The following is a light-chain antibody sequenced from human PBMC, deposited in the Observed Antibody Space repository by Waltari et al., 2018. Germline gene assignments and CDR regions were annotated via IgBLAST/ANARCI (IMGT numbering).Light chain of an antibody. J-gene: IGKJ1*01. CDR1: QGVNRW. Sequence: DIQMTQSPSTLSASVGDRGPITCRASQGVNRWLAWYQQKPGKAPKLLISKASALQNGVAPRFSGGGSGTEFTLTISNLQPDDSSTYYCQQYEAFPVTFGHGTKVEIK. CDR2: KAS. CDR3: QQYEAFPVT. V-gene: IGKV1-5*03.